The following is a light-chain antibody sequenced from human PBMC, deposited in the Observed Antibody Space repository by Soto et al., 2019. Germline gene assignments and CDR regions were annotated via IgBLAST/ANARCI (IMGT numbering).Light chain of an antibody. CDR1: SGHTTYA. V-gene: IGLV4-69*01. CDR2: LDSDGSQ. Sequence: QPVLTQSPSASASLGASVKLTCTLSSGHTTYAIAWHQQQPEQGPRFLMKLDSDGSQLKGDGIPDRFSGSSSGAERYLTVSGLQYEDEADYYCQSWGTGGVFGGGTKLTVL. CDR3: QSWGTGGV. J-gene: IGLJ3*02.